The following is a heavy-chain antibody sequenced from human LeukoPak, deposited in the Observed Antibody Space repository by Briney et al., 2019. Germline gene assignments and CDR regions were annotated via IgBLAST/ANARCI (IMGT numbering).Heavy chain of an antibody. D-gene: IGHD5-24*01. J-gene: IGHJ4*02. Sequence: GGSLRLSCAASGFPFSDHYMDWARQAPGKGLEWVGRTRNKADSYTTDYAASVKGRFSISRDDSQKSLYLQMNSLKTEDSAVYYCARDTRDGIDYWGQGTLVTVSS. CDR1: GFPFSDHY. CDR2: TRNKADSYTT. CDR3: ARDTRDGIDY. V-gene: IGHV3-72*01.